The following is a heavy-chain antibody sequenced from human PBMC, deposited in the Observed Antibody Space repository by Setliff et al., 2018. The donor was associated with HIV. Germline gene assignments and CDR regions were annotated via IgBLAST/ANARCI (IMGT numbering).Heavy chain of an antibody. D-gene: IGHD1-26*01. CDR2: IYHSGST. Sequence: SETLSLTCTVSGDSIRNGAYYWGWIRQPPGKGLEWIGSIYHSGSTYDSPSLKSRVTISVDTSKNQFSLNLTSVTAADTAVYYCARLGYSGSLVGAFDIWGQGTMVTVSS. J-gene: IGHJ3*02. V-gene: IGHV4-39*07. CDR1: GDSIRNGAYY. CDR3: ARLGYSGSLVGAFDI.